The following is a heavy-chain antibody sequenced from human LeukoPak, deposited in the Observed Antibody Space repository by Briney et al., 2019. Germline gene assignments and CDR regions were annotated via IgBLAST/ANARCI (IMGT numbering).Heavy chain of an antibody. CDR1: GYTFTSYY. CDR2: INPSGGST. CDR3: ARGAEEVGSSWYFFWFDP. D-gene: IGHD6-13*01. Sequence: ASVKVSCKASGYTFTSYYMHWVRQAPGQGLEWMGIINPSGGSTSYAQKFQGRVTMTRDTSTSTVYMELSSLRSGDTAVYYCARGAEEVGSSWYFFWFDPWGQGTLVTVSS. J-gene: IGHJ5*02. V-gene: IGHV1-46*01.